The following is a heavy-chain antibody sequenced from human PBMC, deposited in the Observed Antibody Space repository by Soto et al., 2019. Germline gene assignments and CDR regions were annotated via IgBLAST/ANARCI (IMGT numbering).Heavy chain of an antibody. D-gene: IGHD3-16*01. J-gene: IGHJ4*02. Sequence: ASVKVSCKASGYTFTGYYMHWVRQAPGQGLEWMGWINPNSGGTNYAQKFQGWVTMTRDTSISTAYMELSRLRSDDTAVYDGARDRWGGGEIDYWGQGTLVTVSS. CDR2: INPNSGGT. CDR1: GYTFTGYY. V-gene: IGHV1-2*04. CDR3: ARDRWGGGEIDY.